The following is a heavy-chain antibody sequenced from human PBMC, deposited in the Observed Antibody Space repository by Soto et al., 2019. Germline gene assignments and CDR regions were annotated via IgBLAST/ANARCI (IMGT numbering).Heavy chain of an antibody. CDR3: ARDTGMTTKGGYYYYGMDV. Sequence: QVQLQESGPGLVKPSQTLSLTCTVSGGSISSGGYYWSWIRQHPGKGLEWIGYIYYSGSTYYNPSLKSRVTISVDTSKNQFSLKLSSVTAADTAVYYCARDTGMTTKGGYYYYGMDVWGQGTTVTVSS. CDR1: GGSISSGGYY. D-gene: IGHD4-4*01. J-gene: IGHJ6*02. V-gene: IGHV4-31*03. CDR2: IYYSGST.